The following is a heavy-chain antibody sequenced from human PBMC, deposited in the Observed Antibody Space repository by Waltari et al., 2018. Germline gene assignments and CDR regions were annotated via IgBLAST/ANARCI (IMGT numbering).Heavy chain of an antibody. J-gene: IGHJ4*02. Sequence: MQLVESGGGLVQPGGSLRLSCAASGFSISTNHMNWVRQAPGKGPEWVAYIMITYEIHYPDSVKGRFTVSKDNAENSLYLQMNSLRIEDTAVYYCARDRDWAIDYWGQGALVTVSS. CDR2: IMITYEI. CDR3: ARDRDWAIDY. V-gene: IGHV3-48*04. CDR1: GFSISTNH. D-gene: IGHD3-9*01.